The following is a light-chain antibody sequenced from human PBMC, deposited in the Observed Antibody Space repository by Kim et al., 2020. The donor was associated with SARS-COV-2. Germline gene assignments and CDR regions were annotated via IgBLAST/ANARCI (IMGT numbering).Light chain of an antibody. Sequence: EVVMTQSPAALSVSPGEGVTLSCRASQSISNNLAWYQQKRGQAPRLLIYDASSRATGIPARFSGSGSGTDFTLTISSLEPEDFAVYYCQHRGDWPPSFGGGTKVDIK. V-gene: IGKV3-11*01. J-gene: IGKJ4*01. CDR3: QHRGDWPPS. CDR1: QSISNN. CDR2: DAS.